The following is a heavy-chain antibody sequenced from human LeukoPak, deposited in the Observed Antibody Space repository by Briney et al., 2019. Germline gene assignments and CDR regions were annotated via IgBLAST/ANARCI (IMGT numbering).Heavy chain of an antibody. J-gene: IGHJ6*03. Sequence: SETLSLTCTVSGGSISSYYWSWIRQPAGKGLEWIGRIYTSGSTNYNPSLKSRVTMSVDTSKNQFSLKLSSVTAADTAVYYCARGSVAAAGTEYYYMDVWGKGTTVTVSS. D-gene: IGHD6-13*01. CDR3: ARGSVAAAGTEYYYMDV. CDR2: IYTSGST. CDR1: GGSISSYY. V-gene: IGHV4-4*07.